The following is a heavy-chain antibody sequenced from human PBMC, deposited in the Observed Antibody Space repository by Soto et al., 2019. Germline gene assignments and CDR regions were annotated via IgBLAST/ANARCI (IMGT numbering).Heavy chain of an antibody. CDR1: GYTFTSYV. V-gene: IGHV1-18*01. CDR3: VRGGEEFDY. Sequence: QVQLVQSGAEVRKPGASVKVSCEASGYTFTSYVITWVRQAPGQGLEWMGWISGNNVSTDYARRFQGRVTMTTDTXXXXXXXXXRXXXSDDTAVYYCVRGGEEFDYWGQGTLVTVSS. D-gene: IGHD3-10*01. CDR2: ISGNNVST. J-gene: IGHJ4*02.